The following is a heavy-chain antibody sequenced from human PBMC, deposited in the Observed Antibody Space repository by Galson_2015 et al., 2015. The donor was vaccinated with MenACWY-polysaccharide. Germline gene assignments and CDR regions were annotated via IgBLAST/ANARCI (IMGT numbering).Heavy chain of an antibody. V-gene: IGHV1-18*01. CDR1: GYTFISYG. Sequence: SVKVSCKALGYTFISYGITWVRRAPGQGLEWMRWISGNNANTKQAQKFQGRVTMTTDTSTSTAYVELRNLISDVTAVYYCARQRIDRNVGGCHVLSQSYGTDVSGHWTTLTVSS. D-gene: IGHD6-19*01. J-gene: IGHJ6*02. CDR2: ISGNNANT. CDR3: ARQRIDRNVGGCHVLSQSYGTDV.